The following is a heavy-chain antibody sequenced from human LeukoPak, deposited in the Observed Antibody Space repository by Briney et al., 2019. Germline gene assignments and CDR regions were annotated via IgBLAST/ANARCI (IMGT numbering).Heavy chain of an antibody. J-gene: IGHJ6*02. V-gene: IGHV4-4*02. CDR1: GGSISSSNW. Sequence: NPSETLSLTCAVSGGSISSSNWWSWVRQPPGKGLEWIGEIYHSGSTNYNPSLKSRVTISVDKSKNQFSLKLSSVTAADTAVYYCVRDEKWVEGYYYYYGMDVWGQGTTVTVSS. CDR3: VRDEKWVEGYYYYYGMDV. CDR2: IYHSGST. D-gene: IGHD6-19*01.